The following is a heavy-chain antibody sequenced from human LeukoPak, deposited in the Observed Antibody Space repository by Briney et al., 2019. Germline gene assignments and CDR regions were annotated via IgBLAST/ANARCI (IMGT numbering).Heavy chain of an antibody. D-gene: IGHD3-22*01. Sequence: PGGSLRLSCAASGFTFSSYGMHWVRQAPGKGLEWVAFIRYDGSNKYYADSVKGRFTISRDNSKNTLNLQMNSLRAEDTAVYYCARGRADYYDSSGYYGSNDYWGQGTLVTVSS. CDR2: IRYDGSNK. V-gene: IGHV3-30*02. CDR1: GFTFSSYG. CDR3: ARGRADYYDSSGYYGSNDY. J-gene: IGHJ4*02.